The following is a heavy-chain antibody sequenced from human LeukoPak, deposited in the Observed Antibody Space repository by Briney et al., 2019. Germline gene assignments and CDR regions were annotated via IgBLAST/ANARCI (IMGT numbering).Heavy chain of an antibody. V-gene: IGHV3-30*18. CDR3: AKGSPRITIFGVVMRPPPVGTHMDV. D-gene: IGHD3-3*01. J-gene: IGHJ6*02. CDR1: GFTFSSYG. Sequence: PGGSLRLSCAASGFTFSSYGMHWVRQAPGKGLEWVAVISYDGSNEYYADSVKGRFTISRDNSKNTLYLQMNSLRAEDTAVYYCAKGSPRITIFGVVMRPPPVGTHMDVWGQGTTVTVSS. CDR2: ISYDGSNE.